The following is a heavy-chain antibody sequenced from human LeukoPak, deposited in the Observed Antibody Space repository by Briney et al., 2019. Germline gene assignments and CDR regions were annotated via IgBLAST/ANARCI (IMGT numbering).Heavy chain of an antibody. CDR2: IIPIFGTA. CDR3: ARGINYDILTGYFTGDAFDI. D-gene: IGHD3-9*01. Sequence: ASVKVSCKASGGTFSSYAISWVRQAPGQGLEWMGGIIPIFGTANYAQKFQGRVTITADESTSTAYMELRSLRSDDTAVYYCARGINYDILTGYFTGDAFDIWGQGTMVTVSS. J-gene: IGHJ3*02. CDR1: GGTFSSYA. V-gene: IGHV1-69*13.